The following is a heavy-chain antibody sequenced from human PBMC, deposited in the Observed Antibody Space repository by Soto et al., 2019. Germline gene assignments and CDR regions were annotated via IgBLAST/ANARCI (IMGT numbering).Heavy chain of an antibody. V-gene: IGHV3-30*03. CDR1: GFTFSSYG. Sequence: PWGSLRLSCAASGFTFSSYGMRWVRQAPGKGLGWVAVISYDGSNKYYADSVKGRFTISRDNSKNTLYLQMNSLRAEDTAVYYCARDPSVGNSTNAYYFDYWGQGTLVTVSS. J-gene: IGHJ4*02. CDR2: ISYDGSNK. CDR3: ARDPSVGNSTNAYYFDY. D-gene: IGHD2-2*01.